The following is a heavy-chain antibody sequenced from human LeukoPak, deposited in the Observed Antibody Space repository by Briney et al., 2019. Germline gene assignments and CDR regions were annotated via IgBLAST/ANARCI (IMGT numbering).Heavy chain of an antibody. J-gene: IGHJ4*02. Sequence: SETLSHTCAVYGGSFSGYYWSWIRQPPGKGLEWIGEINHSGSTNYNPSLKSRVTISVDTSKNQFSLKLSSVTAADTAVYYCARGLPGSSSWYPHYFDYWGQGTLVTVSS. CDR2: INHSGST. D-gene: IGHD6-13*01. V-gene: IGHV4-34*01. CDR1: GGSFSGYY. CDR3: ARGLPGSSSWYPHYFDY.